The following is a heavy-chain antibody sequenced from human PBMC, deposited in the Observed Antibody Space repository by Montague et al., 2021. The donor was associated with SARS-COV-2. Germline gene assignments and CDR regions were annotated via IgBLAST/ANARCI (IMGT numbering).Heavy chain of an antibody. CDR2: IYYSGST. V-gene: IGHV4-39*01. J-gene: IGHJ6*02. CDR1: GGSISSSSYY. Sequence: SETLSPTCTVSGGSISSSSYYWGWIRQPPGKGLEWIGSIYYSGSTYYNPSLKSRVTISVDTSKNQFSLKLSSVTAADTAVYYCARQVTGRYFDCILYGMDVWGQGTTVTVSS. CDR3: ARQVTGRYFDCILYGMDV. D-gene: IGHD3-9*01.